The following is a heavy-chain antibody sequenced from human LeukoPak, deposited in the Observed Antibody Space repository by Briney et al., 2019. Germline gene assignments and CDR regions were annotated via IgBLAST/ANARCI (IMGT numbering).Heavy chain of an antibody. J-gene: IGHJ4*02. D-gene: IGHD6-19*01. Sequence: GGSLRLSCAASGFTFSSYSMNWVRQAPGKGLEWVSSISSSSSYIYYADSVKGRFTISRDNAKNSLYLQMNSLRAEDTAVYYCASLAAAGMYSSGRGVFDYWGQGTLVTVSS. V-gene: IGHV3-21*01. CDR3: ASLAAAGMYSSGRGVFDY. CDR2: ISSSSSYI. CDR1: GFTFSSYS.